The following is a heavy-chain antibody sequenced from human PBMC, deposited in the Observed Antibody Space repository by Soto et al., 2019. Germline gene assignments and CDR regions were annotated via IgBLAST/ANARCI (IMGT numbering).Heavy chain of an antibody. CDR3: EREGGLYYIDY. V-gene: IGHV1-69*08. Sequence: QVQPVQSGAEVKKPGSSVKVSCKASGGTSSSISWVRQAPGQGLEWMGRIITTLGEATYAQKFQGRVTITADRSTNTAYMDLTSLRFEDTAVYFCEREGGLYYIDYWGQGTLVTVSS. CDR2: IITTLGEA. D-gene: IGHD3-16*01. J-gene: IGHJ4*02. CDR1: GGTSSS.